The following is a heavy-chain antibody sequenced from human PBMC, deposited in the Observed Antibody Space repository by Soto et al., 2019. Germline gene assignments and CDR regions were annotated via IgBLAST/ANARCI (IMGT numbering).Heavy chain of an antibody. D-gene: IGHD6-6*01. CDR2: IYHSGST. V-gene: IGHV4-4*02. CDR3: ASRIAARPRGMDV. CDR1: GGSISSSNW. Sequence: QVQLQESGPGLVKPSGTLSLTCAVSGGSISSSNWWSWVRQPPGKGLEWIGEIYHSGSTNYNPSLKSRVTISVDRSKNQFSVKLSSVTAGDTAVYYCASRIAARPRGMDVWGQGTTVTVSS. J-gene: IGHJ6*02.